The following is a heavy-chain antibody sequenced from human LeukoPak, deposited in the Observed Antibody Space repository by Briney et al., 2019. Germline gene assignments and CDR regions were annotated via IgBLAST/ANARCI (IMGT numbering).Heavy chain of an antibody. Sequence: GGSLRLSCAASGFTFNSYGMHWVRQAPGKGLEWVAVIWYDVNHKYYADSVKGRFTISRDTSKNTLYLQMNSLRGEDTAVYYCAKATVTTRRGIDNWGQGTLVTVPS. J-gene: IGHJ4*02. V-gene: IGHV3-33*06. CDR1: GFTFNSYG. CDR2: IWYDVNHK. CDR3: AKATVTTRRGIDN. D-gene: IGHD4-17*01.